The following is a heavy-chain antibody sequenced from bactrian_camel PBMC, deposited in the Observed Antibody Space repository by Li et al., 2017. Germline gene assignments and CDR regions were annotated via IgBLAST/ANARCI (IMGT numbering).Heavy chain of an antibody. J-gene: IGHJ4*01. V-gene: IGHV3S53*01. D-gene: IGHD2*01. CDR2: IDSDGLA. CDR1: GFAYINYC. Sequence: HVQLVESGGGSVQAGGSLRLSCAAAGFAYINYCMGWFRQAPGKEREEVAVIDSDGLAKYADSVKGRFTISRDRFNTLYLQMNSLKPEDTSMYYCAADLVRIRILSDLSGGAPTYSGQGTQVTVS.